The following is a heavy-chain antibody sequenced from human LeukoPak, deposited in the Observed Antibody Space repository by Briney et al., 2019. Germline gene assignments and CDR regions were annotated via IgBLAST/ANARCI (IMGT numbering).Heavy chain of an antibody. CDR1: GFTFNSYA. CDR2: ISGSGGST. V-gene: IGHV3-23*01. CDR3: AKGGSGDLMPLGY. Sequence: PGGSLRLSCAASGFTFNSYAMSWVRQAPGKGLEWVSAISGSGGSTYYADSVKGRFTISRDNSKSTLYLQMNSLRAEDTAVYYCAKGGSGDLMPLGYWGQGTLVTVSS. J-gene: IGHJ4*02. D-gene: IGHD2-21*02.